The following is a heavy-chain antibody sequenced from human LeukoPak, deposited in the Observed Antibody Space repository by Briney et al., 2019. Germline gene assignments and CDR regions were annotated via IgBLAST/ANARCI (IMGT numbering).Heavy chain of an antibody. CDR1: GFTFSTYW. CDR3: AVWEYYYDTSGYFDQ. V-gene: IGHV3-7*01. Sequence: GGSPRLSCAASGFTFSTYWMSWVRQAPGKGLEWVANIKQDGSEKYYVDSVKGRFTISRDNAKNSLYLQMNSLRAEDTAVYYCAVWEYYYDTSGYFDQWGQGTLVTVSS. CDR2: IKQDGSEK. D-gene: IGHD3-22*01. J-gene: IGHJ4*02.